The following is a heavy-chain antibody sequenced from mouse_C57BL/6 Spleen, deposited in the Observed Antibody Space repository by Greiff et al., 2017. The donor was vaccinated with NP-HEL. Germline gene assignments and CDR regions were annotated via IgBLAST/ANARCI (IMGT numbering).Heavy chain of an antibody. CDR1: GYTFTSYW. CDR3: AGERDYDY. CDR2: INPSTGGT. J-gene: IGHJ2*01. V-gene: IGHV1-53*01. Sequence: QVQLQQPGTELVKPGASVKLSCKASGYTFTSYWMHWVKQRPGQGLEWIGTINPSTGGTNYNEKFKSKATLTVDKSSSTAYMQISSPTAEDAAVYYGAGERDYDYWGNGPTLTVSS.